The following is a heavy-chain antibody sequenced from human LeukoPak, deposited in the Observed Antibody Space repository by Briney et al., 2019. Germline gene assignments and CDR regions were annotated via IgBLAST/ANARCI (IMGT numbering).Heavy chain of an antibody. Sequence: PVGSPRLSCAASRFTPRTHRTKSVRQGPGGGVEWVLYIAISDITIDYAASVTRRFTISKDNVKNMLHLEMNSLKAEDTAVYNRARVADSSGFYEAFDYWGQGALFTVSS. J-gene: IGHJ4*02. D-gene: IGHD3-22*01. CDR2: IAISDITI. CDR1: RFTPRTHR. V-gene: IGHV3-48*01. CDR3: ARVADSSGFYEAFDY.